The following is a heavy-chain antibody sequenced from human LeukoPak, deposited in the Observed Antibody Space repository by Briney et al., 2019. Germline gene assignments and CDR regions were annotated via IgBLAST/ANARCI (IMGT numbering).Heavy chain of an antibody. J-gene: IGHJ4*02. CDR2: IRYDGSNK. Sequence: GGSLRLSCAASGFTFSSYGMHWVRQAPGKVLEWVAFIRYDGSNKYYADSVKGRFTISRDNSKNTLYLQMNSLRAEDTAVYYCAKDLDYYGSGTYPTGYWGQGTLVTVSS. CDR3: AKDLDYYGSGTYPTGY. CDR1: GFTFSSYG. D-gene: IGHD3-10*01. V-gene: IGHV3-30*02.